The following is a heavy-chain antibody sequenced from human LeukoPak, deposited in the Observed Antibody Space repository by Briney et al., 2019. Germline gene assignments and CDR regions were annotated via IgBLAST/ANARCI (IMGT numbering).Heavy chain of an antibody. CDR1: GSSISSSSYY. D-gene: IGHD1-26*01. Sequence: PSETLSLTCTVSGSSISSSSYYWSWIRQPPGKGLEWIGYIYYSGSTNYNPSLKSRVTISVDASKNQFSLKLSSVTAADTAVYYCARDQGRTWGQGTLVTVSS. CDR2: IYYSGST. CDR3: ARDQGRT. V-gene: IGHV4-61*01. J-gene: IGHJ5*02.